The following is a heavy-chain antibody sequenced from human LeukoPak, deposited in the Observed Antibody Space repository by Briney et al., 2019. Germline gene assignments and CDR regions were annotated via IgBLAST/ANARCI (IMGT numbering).Heavy chain of an antibody. CDR3: AKGRPYHNDY. Sequence: GGSLRLSCAASGFTFSSYGMHWARQAPGKGLEWVAFIGYDGSNKYYADSVKGRFTMSRDNSKNTLYVQMNSLRAEDTAVYYCAKGRPYHNDYWGQGTLVTVSS. D-gene: IGHD6-6*01. CDR2: IGYDGSNK. J-gene: IGHJ4*02. V-gene: IGHV3-30*02. CDR1: GFTFSSYG.